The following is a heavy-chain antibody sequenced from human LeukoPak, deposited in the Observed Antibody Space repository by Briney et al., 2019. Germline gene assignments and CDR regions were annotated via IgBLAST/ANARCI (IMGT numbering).Heavy chain of an antibody. CDR1: GFTFSSYG. CDR3: AREGRESNFDY. J-gene: IGHJ4*02. Sequence: PGRSLRLSCAASGFTFSSYGMHWVRQAPGKGLEWVAVISYDGSNKYCADSVKGRFTISRDNSKNTLYLQMNSLRAEDTAVYYCAREGRESNFDYWGQGTLVTVSS. D-gene: IGHD1-26*01. V-gene: IGHV3-30*03. CDR2: ISYDGSNK.